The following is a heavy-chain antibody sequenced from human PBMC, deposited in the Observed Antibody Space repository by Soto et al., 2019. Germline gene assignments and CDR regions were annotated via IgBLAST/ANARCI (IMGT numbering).Heavy chain of an antibody. CDR3: AKDYYFDSSGYYGTLEY. CDR1: GFTFSTYA. J-gene: IGHJ4*02. Sequence: GGSLRLSCAASGFTFSTYAMSWVRQAPGKGLEWVSVISGSGGSTFYADSVKGRFTMSRDNSKNTLYLQMNSLRAEDTAVYYCAKDYYFDSSGYYGTLEYWGQGTLVTVSS. D-gene: IGHD3-22*01. CDR2: ISGSGGST. V-gene: IGHV3-23*01.